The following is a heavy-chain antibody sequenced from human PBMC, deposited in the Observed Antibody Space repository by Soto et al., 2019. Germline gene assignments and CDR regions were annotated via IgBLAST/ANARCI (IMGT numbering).Heavy chain of an antibody. V-gene: IGHV3-23*01. CDR1: EFTFSSHA. CDR3: AKVSSSWYAGFFDL. CDR2: LSDSGISI. Sequence: EVQLLESGGGLVQPGGSLRLSCTASEFTFSSHAMTWVRQAPGKGLEWVSGLSDSGISIYYADSVKDRLTISRDNSKNTLYLQIHTLRAEDTAVYYCAKVSSSWYAGFFDLWGQGTLVTVSS. D-gene: IGHD6-13*01. J-gene: IGHJ4*02.